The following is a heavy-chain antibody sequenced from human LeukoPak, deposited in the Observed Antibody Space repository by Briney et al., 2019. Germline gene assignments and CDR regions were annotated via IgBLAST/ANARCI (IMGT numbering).Heavy chain of an antibody. CDR1: GFTFSNYW. J-gene: IGHJ6*02. D-gene: IGHD1-26*01. V-gene: IGHV3-7*01. CDR3: ARSWLIVGATPPTDV. CDR2: IKNDETEV. Sequence: GGSLRLSCAASGFTFSNYWVTWIRQTPEKGLEWVASIKNDETEVHYVDSVKGRFTISRDNAKNSLYLQMNSLRAEDTAVYYCARSWLIVGATPPTDVWGQGTTVSVSS.